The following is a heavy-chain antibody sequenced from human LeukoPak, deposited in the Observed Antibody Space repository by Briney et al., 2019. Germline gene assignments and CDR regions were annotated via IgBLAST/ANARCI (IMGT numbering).Heavy chain of an antibody. V-gene: IGHV3-11*04. Sequence: GGSLRLSCAASGLTFSDYYMSWIRQAPGKGLEWISYIISSGSTIYYADSVKGRFTISWDNAKNSLYLQMNSLRAEDTAVYCCARGGQYCGGDCFDYWGQGTLVTVSS. CDR1: GLTFSDYY. J-gene: IGHJ4*02. CDR3: ARGGQYCGGDCFDY. D-gene: IGHD2-21*01. CDR2: IISSGSTI.